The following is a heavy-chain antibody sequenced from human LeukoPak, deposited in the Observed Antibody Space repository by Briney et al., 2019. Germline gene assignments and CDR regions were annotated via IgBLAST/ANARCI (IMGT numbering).Heavy chain of an antibody. Sequence: GASLRLSCVGSGFSFSTTQWMTWARQAPGKGLEWVANIKQDGSKKYYVDSVKGRFTISRDNAKNSLYLQMNSLRVEDTAIYYCVTDPPWESDAFDIWGQGTMVTVSS. CDR2: IKQDGSKK. CDR3: VTDPPWESDAFDI. J-gene: IGHJ3*02. D-gene: IGHD1-26*01. CDR1: GFSFSTTQW. V-gene: IGHV3-7*01.